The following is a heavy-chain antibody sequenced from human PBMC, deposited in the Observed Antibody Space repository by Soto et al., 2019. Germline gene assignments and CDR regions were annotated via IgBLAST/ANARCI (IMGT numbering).Heavy chain of an antibody. CDR3: ARDLLGGYSDGYGAYNWFDP. J-gene: IGHJ5*02. Sequence: QVQLVQSGAEVKKPGSSVKVSCKASGGTFSSYAISWVRQAPGQGLEWMGGIIPIFGTANYAQKFQGRVTITADESTSTDYMELSSLRSEDTAVYYCARDLLGGYSDGYGAYNWFDPWGQGTLVTVSS. V-gene: IGHV1-69*01. CDR2: IIPIFGTA. D-gene: IGHD5-18*01. CDR1: GGTFSSYA.